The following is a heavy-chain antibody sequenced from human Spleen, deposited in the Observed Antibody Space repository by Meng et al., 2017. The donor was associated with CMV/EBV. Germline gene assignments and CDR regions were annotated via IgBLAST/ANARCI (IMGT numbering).Heavy chain of an antibody. Sequence: YTLKNFYIHWVRQAPGQGLEWMGWINPNSGGTLYAQKFQGRVTMTRDSAMSTAYMDLSGLTSDDTARYYCARDPTYDFWGGVPYYFDSWGQGTLVTVSS. D-gene: IGHD3-3*01. CDR1: YTLKNFY. CDR3: ARDPTYDFWGGVPYYFDS. V-gene: IGHV1-2*02. CDR2: INPNSGGT. J-gene: IGHJ4*02.